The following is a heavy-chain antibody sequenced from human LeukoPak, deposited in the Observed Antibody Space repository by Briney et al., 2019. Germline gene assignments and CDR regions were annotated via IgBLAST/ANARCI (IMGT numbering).Heavy chain of an antibody. D-gene: IGHD3-10*01. V-gene: IGHV3-23*01. CDR3: AKDLGSGIPPTYFDY. J-gene: IGHJ4*02. Sequence: GGSLRLSCAASGFTFSNYGMNWVRQAPGKGLEWVSIITSGVGITYYADSVKGRFTISRDNSKNTLYLQMSSLRAEDTAVYYCAKDLGSGIPPTYFDYWGQGTLVTVSS. CDR1: GFTFSNYG. CDR2: ITSGVGIT.